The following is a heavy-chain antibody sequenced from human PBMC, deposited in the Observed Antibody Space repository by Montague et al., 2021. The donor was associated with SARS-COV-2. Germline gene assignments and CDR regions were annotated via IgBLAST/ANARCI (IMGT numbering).Heavy chain of an antibody. V-gene: IGHV3-21*01. Sequence: SLRLSCAASGFTFSYYDMHWLRQAAGQGLEWVSSISSISSSIFYADSVKGRFTLSRDNAKNSLYLQMNSLRVDDTAVYYCARDSRPSYVTRWKFFLLPKFDSWGQGTLVTVSS. CDR3: ARDSRPSYVTRWKFFLLPKFDS. CDR1: GFTFSYYD. CDR2: ISSISSSI. J-gene: IGHJ5*01. D-gene: IGHD3-16*01.